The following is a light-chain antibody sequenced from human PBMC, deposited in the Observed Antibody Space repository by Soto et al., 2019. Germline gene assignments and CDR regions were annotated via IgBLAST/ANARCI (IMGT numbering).Light chain of an antibody. J-gene: IGKJ1*01. CDR2: GAS. Sequence: EIVLTPSPATLSLSPWETATLSCRASQSVSGYIGWYQQKPGQAPRILIFGASGRATGIPDRFSGSGSGTDFTLTISRLEPEDFAVYYCQQYGSLSWTFGQGTKVDIK. V-gene: IGKV3-20*01. CDR3: QQYGSLSWT. CDR1: QSVSGY.